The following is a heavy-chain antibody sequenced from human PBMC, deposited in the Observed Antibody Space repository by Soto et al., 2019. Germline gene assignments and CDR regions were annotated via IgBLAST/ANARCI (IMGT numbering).Heavy chain of an antibody. CDR2: IWYDGSNK. CDR1: GFTFSSYG. V-gene: IGHV3-33*01. CDR3: ARATMVRGVIAPYYYYMDG. J-gene: IGHJ6*03. Sequence: QVQLVESGGGVVQPGRSLRLSCAASGFTFSSYGMHWVRQAPGKGLEWVAVIWYDGSNKYYADSVKGRFTISRDNSKNTLYLQMNSLRAEDTAVYYCARATMVRGVIAPYYYYMDGWGKGTTVTVSS. D-gene: IGHD3-10*01.